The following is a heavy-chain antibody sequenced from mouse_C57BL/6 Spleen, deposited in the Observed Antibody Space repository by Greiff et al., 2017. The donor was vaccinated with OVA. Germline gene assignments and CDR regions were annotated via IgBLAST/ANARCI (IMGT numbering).Heavy chain of an antibody. V-gene: IGHV1-55*01. Sequence: QVQLQQPGAELVKPGASVKMSCKASGYTFTSYWITWVKQRPGQGLEWIGDIYPGSGSTNYNEKLKSKATLTVDTSSSPAYMQLRCLTSEDSAVYYCASYYGRSLDVWGTGTTVTVSS. CDR1: GYTFTSYW. D-gene: IGHD1-1*01. J-gene: IGHJ1*03. CDR2: IYPGSGST. CDR3: ASYYGRSLDV.